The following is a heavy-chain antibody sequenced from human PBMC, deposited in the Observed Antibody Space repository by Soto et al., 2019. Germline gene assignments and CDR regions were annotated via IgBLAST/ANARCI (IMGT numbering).Heavy chain of an antibody. V-gene: IGHV1-8*01. D-gene: IGHD3-16*01. CDR1: GCSFTNND. J-gene: IGHJ5*02. CDR3: ARMATFGSLNWFDP. CDR2: MNPGSGDT. Sequence: AAVRVSCKACGCSFTNNDVSWVRQATGQGLEWMGWMNPGSGDTGYAQKFQGRVTMTRDISIATAYMELSSLRSDDTAIYYCARMATFGSLNWFDPWGQGTQVTVSS.